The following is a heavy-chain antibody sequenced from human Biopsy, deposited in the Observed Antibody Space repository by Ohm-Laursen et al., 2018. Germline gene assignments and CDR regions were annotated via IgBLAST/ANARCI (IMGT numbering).Heavy chain of an antibody. CDR2: IIPIVGIT. D-gene: IGHD3-10*01. Sequence: EASVKVSCNVSGDTFSRSAFFWVRQAPGQGLVYLGRIIPIVGITNHAQTFQGRITLTADKSTFMVYMELSRLRSDDTAIYYCARGGSGSGYYGMDVWGQGATVSVSS. V-gene: IGHV1-69*04. CDR3: ARGGSGSGYYGMDV. J-gene: IGHJ6*02. CDR1: GDTFSRSA.